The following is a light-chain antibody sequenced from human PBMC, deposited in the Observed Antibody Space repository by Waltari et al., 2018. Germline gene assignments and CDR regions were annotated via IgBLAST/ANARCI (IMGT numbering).Light chain of an antibody. J-gene: IGLJ3*02. Sequence: SSELTQEPDVSVALGQTVNITCLGDSLRLFYSSWYKQAPRQAPRLVIYRKNERPSGIPGRFSASYSGDTSSLIITGAQTEDEGHYYCSSRDTDGKHWVFGGGTKLTV. CDR1: SLRLFY. CDR2: RKN. CDR3: SSRDTDGKHWV. V-gene: IGLV3-19*01.